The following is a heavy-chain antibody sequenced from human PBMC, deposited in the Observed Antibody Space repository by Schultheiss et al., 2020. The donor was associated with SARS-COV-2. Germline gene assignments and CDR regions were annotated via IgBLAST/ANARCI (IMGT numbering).Heavy chain of an antibody. J-gene: IGHJ5*02. D-gene: IGHD5-18*01. CDR1: GYTFTGYY. Sequence: ASVKVSCKASGYTFTGYYMHWVRQAPGQGLEWMGRINPNSGGTNYAQKFQGRVTMTRDTSISTAYMELSRLRSDDTAVYYCARTARRDNWFDPWGQGTLVTVSS. CDR3: ARTARRDNWFDP. V-gene: IGHV1-2*06. CDR2: INPNSGGT.